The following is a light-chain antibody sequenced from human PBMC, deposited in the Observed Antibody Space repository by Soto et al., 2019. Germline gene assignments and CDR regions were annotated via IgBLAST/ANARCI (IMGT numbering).Light chain of an antibody. CDR2: GAS. Sequence: IVLTQSPGTLSLSPGERATLSCRASQTVNSNYLAWYQQRAGQAPRLLIYGASTRAAAIPDRFSGSGSGTDLSRTISRLEPENDAVYYWQQYERSPLITFGGGTKVEIK. J-gene: IGKJ4*01. CDR3: QQYERSPLIT. CDR1: QTVNSNY. V-gene: IGKV3-20*01.